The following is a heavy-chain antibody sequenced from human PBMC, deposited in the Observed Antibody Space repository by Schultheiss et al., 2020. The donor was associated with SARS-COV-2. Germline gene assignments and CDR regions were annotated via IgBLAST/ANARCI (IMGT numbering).Heavy chain of an antibody. CDR3: ARDSCDSSGCP. V-gene: IGHV4-39*07. CDR2: INHSGST. J-gene: IGHJ5*02. Sequence: SETLSLTCTVSGGSISSSSYYWGWIRQPPGKGLEWIGEINHSGSTNYNPSLKSRVTISVDTSKNQFSLKLSSVTAADTAVYYCARDSCDSSGCPWGQGTLVTVSS. CDR1: GGSISSSSYY. D-gene: IGHD6-19*01.